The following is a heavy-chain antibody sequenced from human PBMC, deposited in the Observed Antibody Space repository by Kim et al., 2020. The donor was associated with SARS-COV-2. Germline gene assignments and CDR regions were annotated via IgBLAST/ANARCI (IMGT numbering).Heavy chain of an antibody. Sequence: GGSLRLSCAASGFTFSSYSMNWVRQAPGKGLEWVSSISSSSSYIYYADSVKGRFTISRDNSKNSLYPQMNSLRAEDTAVYYCARDESATETSQFGYWGQGTLVTVSS. CDR3: ARDESATETSQFGY. J-gene: IGHJ4*02. CDR1: GFTFSSYS. CDR2: ISSSSSYI. D-gene: IGHD2-21*02. V-gene: IGHV3-21*01.